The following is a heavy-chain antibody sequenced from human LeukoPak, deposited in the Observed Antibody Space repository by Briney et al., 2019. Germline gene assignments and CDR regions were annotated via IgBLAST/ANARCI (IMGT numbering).Heavy chain of an antibody. V-gene: IGHV3-48*03. Sequence: SLTLSCVGSGLTISGFEMDWVRHAPGKGLEWLSYISSSATTMSYADSVKGRFTISRDNAKNSLYLQMNRLRAEDTAVYYCARTALHFWGQGTRVTVSS. CDR3: ARTALHF. CDR2: ISSSATTM. D-gene: IGHD2/OR15-2a*01. CDR1: GLTISGFE. J-gene: IGHJ4*02.